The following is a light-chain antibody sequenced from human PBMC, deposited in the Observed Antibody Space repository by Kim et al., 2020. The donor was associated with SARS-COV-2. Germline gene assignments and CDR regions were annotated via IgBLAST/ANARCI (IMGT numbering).Light chain of an antibody. J-gene: IGKJ1*01. CDR3: QQYYTSPLT. Sequence: DIQMTQSPSSLSASVGDRVTITCRASQIMNSWLAWYQQRPGKAPKPLIYDTSKLETGVPSRFSGSGSGTDFTLTISSLQPEDFATYYCQQYYTSPLTFGQGTKVGIK. CDR1: QIMNSW. CDR2: DTS. V-gene: IGKV1D-16*01.